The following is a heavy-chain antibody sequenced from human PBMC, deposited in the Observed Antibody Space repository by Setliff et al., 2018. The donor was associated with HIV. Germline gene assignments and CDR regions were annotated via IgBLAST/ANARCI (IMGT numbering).Heavy chain of an antibody. CDR2: IIPLFGTS. V-gene: IGHV1-69*13. D-gene: IGHD3-10*01. CDR1: GGTFNNYA. CDR3: ATVFYYDSESFSLDY. J-gene: IGHJ4*02. Sequence: ASVKVSCKASGGTFNNYAISWVRQAPGQGFEWVGGIIPLFGTSNYALKFQGRVTITANESTNTAHMELSSLRSVDTAMYYCATVFYYDSESFSLDYWGQGMLVTVSS.